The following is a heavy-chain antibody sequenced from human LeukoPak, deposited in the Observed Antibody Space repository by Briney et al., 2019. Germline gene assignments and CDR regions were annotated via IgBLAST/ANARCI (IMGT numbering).Heavy chain of an antibody. D-gene: IGHD2-8*01. V-gene: IGHV3-7*01. CDR1: GFTFSNYW. Sequence: GGSLRLSCAASGFTFSNYWMHWVRQAPGKGLEWVANIKQDGSEKYYVDSVKGRFTISRDNAKNSLYLQMNSLRAEDTAVYYCARGAILMGYWGQGTLVTVSS. CDR3: ARGAILMGY. CDR2: IKQDGSEK. J-gene: IGHJ4*02.